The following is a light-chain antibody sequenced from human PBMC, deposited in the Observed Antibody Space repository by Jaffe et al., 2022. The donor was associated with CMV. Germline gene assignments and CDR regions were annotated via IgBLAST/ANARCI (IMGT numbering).Light chain of an antibody. V-gene: IGLV2-14*01. CDR2: DVS. Sequence: QSALTQPASVSGSLGQSITISCTGTSSDIGTSNYVSWYQRHPGEAPKLIINDVSNRPPGVSSRFSGSKSANTASLTISGLQTEDEGEYYCCSYTSSATSDFVFGTGTEVTVL. CDR1: SSDIGTSNY. J-gene: IGLJ1*01. CDR3: CSYTSSATSDFV.